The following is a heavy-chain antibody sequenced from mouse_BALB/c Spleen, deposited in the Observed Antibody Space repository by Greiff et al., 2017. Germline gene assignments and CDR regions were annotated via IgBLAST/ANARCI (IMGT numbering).Heavy chain of an antibody. D-gene: IGHD2-14*01. CDR3: ARHGRYDVGYAMDY. V-gene: IGHV5-12-1*01. J-gene: IGHJ4*01. Sequence: EVMLVESGGGLVKPGGSLKLSCAASGFAFSSYDMSWVRQTPEKRLEWVAYISSGGGSTYYPDTAKGRFTISRDNAKNTLYLQMSSLKSEDTAMYYCARHGRYDVGYAMDYWGQGTSVTVAS. CDR2: ISSGGGST. CDR1: GFAFSSYD.